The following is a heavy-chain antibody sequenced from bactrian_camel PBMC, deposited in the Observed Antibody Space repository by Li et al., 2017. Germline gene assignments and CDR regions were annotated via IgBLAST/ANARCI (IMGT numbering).Heavy chain of an antibody. CDR1: GFTFGDPD. D-gene: IGHD2*01. CDR2: TISSDGTT. J-gene: IGHJ4*01. Sequence: VQLVESGGGSVQAGGSLRLSCKVSGFTFGDPDTGWFRQAPGNECELVSTISSDGTTFYADFVAGRFSISQDSAKNTVYLQMDGLKPEDTAMYYCAADRNLYTYCSGAWDYWGQGTQVTVS. CDR3: AADRNLYTYCSGAWDY. V-gene: IGHV3S63*01.